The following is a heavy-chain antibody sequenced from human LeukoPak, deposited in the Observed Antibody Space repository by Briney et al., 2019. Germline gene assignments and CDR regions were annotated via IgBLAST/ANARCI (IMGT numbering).Heavy chain of an antibody. Sequence: SQTLSLTFTVSGGSISSGDYYWSWIRQPPGKGLEWIGYIYYSGSTYYNPSLKSRVTISVDTSKNQFSLKLSSVTAADTAVYYCATRSSSGYYYWFDPWGQGTLVAVSS. CDR2: IYYSGST. D-gene: IGHD3-22*01. J-gene: IGHJ5*02. CDR1: GGSISSGDYY. CDR3: ATRSSSGYYYWFDP. V-gene: IGHV4-30-4*08.